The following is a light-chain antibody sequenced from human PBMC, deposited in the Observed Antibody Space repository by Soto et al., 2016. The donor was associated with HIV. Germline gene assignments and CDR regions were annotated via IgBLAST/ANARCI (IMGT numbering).Light chain of an antibody. CDR3: QVWDGPTDHNYV. CDR1: NIGDKS. CDR2: EDT. V-gene: IGLV3-21*03. J-gene: IGLJ1*01. Sequence: SYVVTQSPSVSEAPGKTVRITCGGNNIGDKSVHWYQQKSGQAPVLVVYEDTGRPSGIPERFSGSNSGGTATLTISGVEVGDEADYYCQVWDGPTDHNYVFGTGAKVTVL.